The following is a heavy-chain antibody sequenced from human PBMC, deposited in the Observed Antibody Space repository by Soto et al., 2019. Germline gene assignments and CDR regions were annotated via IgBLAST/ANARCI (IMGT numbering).Heavy chain of an antibody. V-gene: IGHV3-30-3*01. CDR3: AREPGMFDY. CDR1: GFTFSDYS. CDR2: VSSDGNTK. D-gene: IGHD2-2*01. Sequence: PGGSLRLSCAVSGFTFSDYSMHWVHQVPGKGLEWVAIVSSDGNTKYYADSVKGRFTISRDNSKNTLYLQMSSLRVEDTAVYYCAREPGMFDYWGQGTLVTVSS. J-gene: IGHJ4*02.